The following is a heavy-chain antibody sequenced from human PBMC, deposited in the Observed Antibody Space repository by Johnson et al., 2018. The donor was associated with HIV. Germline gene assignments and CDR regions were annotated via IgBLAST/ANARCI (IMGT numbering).Heavy chain of an antibody. D-gene: IGHD4-17*01. CDR2: IKQDGSEK. CDR3: ARQEGDYGDSITDDAFDF. V-gene: IGHV3-7*01. J-gene: IGHJ3*01. CDR1: GFSFSSYG. Sequence: VQLVESGGGVVPPGRSLRLSCAASGFSFSSYGMHWVRQAPGKGLEWVANIKQDGSEKYYVDSVRGRFTISRDNAKNSLYLQMNSLRAEDTAVYYCARQEGDYGDSITDDAFDFWGQGTMVTVSS.